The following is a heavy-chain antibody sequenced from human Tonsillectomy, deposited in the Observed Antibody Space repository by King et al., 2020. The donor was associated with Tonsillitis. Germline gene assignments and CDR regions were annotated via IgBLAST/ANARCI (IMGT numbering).Heavy chain of an antibody. Sequence: VQLVQSGGGVVQPGRSLRLSCAASGFTFSNYPMHWVRQAPGKGLECVAVISYDGFNKYFADSVKGRFTISRDNSQNTMYLQVTSLRVEDTAVYYCARGVDEWGTDYWGQGTLVTVSS. V-gene: IGHV3-30*01. CDR2: ISYDGFNK. D-gene: IGHD3-16*01. J-gene: IGHJ4*02. CDR3: ARGVDEWGTDY. CDR1: GFTFSNYP.